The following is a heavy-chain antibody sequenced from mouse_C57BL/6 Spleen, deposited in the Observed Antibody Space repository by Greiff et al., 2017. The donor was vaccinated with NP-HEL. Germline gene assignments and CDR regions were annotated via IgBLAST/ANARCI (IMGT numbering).Heavy chain of an antibody. CDR1: GYAFSSYW. V-gene: IGHV1-80*01. D-gene: IGHD1-1*01. Sequence: QVQLQQSGAELVKPGASVKISCKASGYAFSSYWMNWVKQRPGKGLEWIGQIYPGDGDANYNGKSKGKATLTADKSSSTAYMQPSSLTSEDSAVYFCARGGLYYYGSGYWGEGTTLTVAS. CDR3: ARGGLYYYGSGY. CDR2: IYPGDGDA. J-gene: IGHJ2*01.